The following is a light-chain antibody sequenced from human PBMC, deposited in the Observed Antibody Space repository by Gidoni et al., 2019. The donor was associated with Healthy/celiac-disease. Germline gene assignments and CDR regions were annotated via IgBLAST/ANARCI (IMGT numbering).Light chain of an antibody. CDR2: SNN. CDR1: SSNIGSNY. J-gene: IGLJ3*02. Sequence: QSVLPQPPSASGTPGQRVTISCSGSSSNIGSNYVYWYQQLPGTAPKLRIYSNNQRPSGVPDRCSGSKSGTSASLAISGLRSEDEADDYCAAWDDSLSGWVFGGGTKLTGL. CDR3: AAWDDSLSGWV. V-gene: IGLV1-47*02.